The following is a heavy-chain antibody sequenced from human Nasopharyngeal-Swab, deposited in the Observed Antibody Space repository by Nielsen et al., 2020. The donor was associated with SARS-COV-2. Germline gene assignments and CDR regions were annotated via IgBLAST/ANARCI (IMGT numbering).Heavy chain of an antibody. D-gene: IGHD2-15*01. J-gene: IGHJ4*02. Sequence: ASVKVSCKASGYTFTSYGISWVRQAPGQGLEWMGWTSAYNGNTNYAQKLQGRVTMTTDTSTSTAYMELRSLRSDDTAVYYCARDCPYCSGGSCYCGGIEFDYWGQGTLVTVSS. CDR2: TSAYNGNT. CDR1: GYTFTSYG. V-gene: IGHV1-18*04. CDR3: ARDCPYCSGGSCYCGGIEFDY.